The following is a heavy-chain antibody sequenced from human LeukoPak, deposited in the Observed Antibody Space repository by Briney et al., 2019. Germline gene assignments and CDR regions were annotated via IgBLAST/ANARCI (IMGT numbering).Heavy chain of an antibody. J-gene: IGHJ5*02. CDR3: ARWAITMVRGVITRGAGWFDP. CDR2: INPNSGGT. CDR1: GYIFNSYG. Sequence: ASVKVSCKASGYIFNSYGISWVRQAPGQGLEWMGWINPNSGGTNYAQKFQGRVTMTRDTSISTAYMELSRLRSDDTAVYYCARWAITMVRGVITRGAGWFDPWGQGTLVTVSS. D-gene: IGHD3-10*01. V-gene: IGHV1-2*02.